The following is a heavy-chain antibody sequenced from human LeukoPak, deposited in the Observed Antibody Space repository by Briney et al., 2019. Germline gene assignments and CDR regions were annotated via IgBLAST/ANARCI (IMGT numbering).Heavy chain of an antibody. CDR2: IYHIGST. V-gene: IGHV4-4*02. D-gene: IGHD4-17*01. J-gene: IGHJ6*02. CDR3: ARGGPYGDYYYYCGMDV. Sequence: KPSETLSLTCAVSGGSISSSNWWSWVRQPPGKGLEWIGEIYHIGSTNYNPSLKSRVTISVDKSKNQFSLKLSSVTAADTAVYYCARGGPYGDYYYYCGMDVWGQGTTVTVSS. CDR1: GGSISSSNW.